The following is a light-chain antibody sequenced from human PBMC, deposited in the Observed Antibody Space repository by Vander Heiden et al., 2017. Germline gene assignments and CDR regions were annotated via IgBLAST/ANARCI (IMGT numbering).Light chain of an antibody. V-gene: IGKV3-15*01. CDR3: QQYKSGHHSMYT. Sequence: EIVMTQSPATLSVSPGERATLSCRASQSVSSNLAWYQQKPGQAPRLLIYGASTRATASPARFSGSGYGTESTLTISSLQSEDCAVYYCQQYKSGHHSMYTFGQGTRLEIK. CDR2: GAS. CDR1: QSVSSN. J-gene: IGKJ2*01.